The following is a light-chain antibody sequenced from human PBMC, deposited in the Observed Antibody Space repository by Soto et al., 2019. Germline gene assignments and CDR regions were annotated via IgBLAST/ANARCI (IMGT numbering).Light chain of an antibody. Sequence: EIVLTQSPATLSLSPGERATLSCRASQSISSYLAWYQQKPGQAPRLLIYDASNRATGIPARFSGSGSGTDFTLTISSLDPEDCAVYYCQQRSNWPPITFGQGTRLVIK. CDR3: QQRSNWPPIT. V-gene: IGKV3-11*01. CDR1: QSISSY. CDR2: DAS. J-gene: IGKJ5*01.